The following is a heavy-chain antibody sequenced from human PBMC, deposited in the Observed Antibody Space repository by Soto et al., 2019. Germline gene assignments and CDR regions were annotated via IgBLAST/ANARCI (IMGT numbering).Heavy chain of an antibody. CDR2: ISGSGGST. CDR3: AKDSPYSASYKEDGFDI. D-gene: IGHD1-26*01. Sequence: HLGGSLRLSCEVSGFTFSSYAMSWVRQAPGRGLEWVSSISGSGGSTYHADSVNGRFTISRDNSKNTVFLQMNSLSAEDTAVYYCAKDSPYSASYKEDGFDIWGQGSLVTVSS. J-gene: IGHJ3*02. CDR1: GFTFSSYA. V-gene: IGHV3-23*01.